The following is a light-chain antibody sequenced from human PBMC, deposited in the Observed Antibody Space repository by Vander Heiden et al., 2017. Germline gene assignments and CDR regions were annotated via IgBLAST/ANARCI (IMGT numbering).Light chain of an antibody. CDR3: QSAASSGTYDV. J-gene: IGLJ3*02. Sequence: SYELTQPPAVAVSPGQKARLTCSGKAVPKNYGYWYQQKPGQAPVVVIYKDNESPSMLPGRFSVSSSGTTVTFTISGVQAEDEADYYCQSAASSGTYDVFGGGTKLTVL. CDR2: KDN. CDR1: AVPKNY. V-gene: IGLV3-25*03.